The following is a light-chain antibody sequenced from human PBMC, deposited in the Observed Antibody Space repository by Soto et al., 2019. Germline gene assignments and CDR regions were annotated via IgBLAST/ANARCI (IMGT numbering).Light chain of an antibody. Sequence: QSALTQPRSVSGSPGQSVTISCTGTSSDVGGYNYVSWYQQHPGKAPKLMIYDVSKRPSGVPDRFSGSKSGNTASLTISGPQADDEADYYCCSYAGSYTHYVFGTGTKVTVL. CDR1: SSDVGGYNY. CDR3: CSYAGSYTHYV. CDR2: DVS. J-gene: IGLJ1*01. V-gene: IGLV2-11*01.